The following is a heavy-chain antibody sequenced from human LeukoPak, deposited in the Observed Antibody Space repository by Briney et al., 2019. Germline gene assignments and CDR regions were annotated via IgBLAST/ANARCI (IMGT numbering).Heavy chain of an antibody. CDR2: INAGNGNT. D-gene: IGHD4-23*01. J-gene: IGHJ4*02. V-gene: IGHV1-3*01. Sequence: GASVKVSCKASGYTFTSYAMHWVRQAPGQRREWMGWINAGNGNTKYSQKFQGRVTITRDTSASTAYMELSSLRSEDTAVYYCARSTVVTGFDYWGQGTLATVSS. CDR1: GYTFTSYA. CDR3: ARSTVVTGFDY.